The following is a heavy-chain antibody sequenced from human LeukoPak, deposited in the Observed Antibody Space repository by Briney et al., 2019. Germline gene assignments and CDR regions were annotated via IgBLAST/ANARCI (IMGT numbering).Heavy chain of an antibody. CDR2: IIPIFGTA. D-gene: IGHD1-1*01. CDR3: ARDGLEPQSPYYYYGMDV. J-gene: IGHJ6*02. Sequence: GSSVKVSCKASGGTFSSYAISWVRQATGQGLEWMGGIIPIFGTANYAQKFQGRVTITADESTSTAYMELSSLRSEGTAVYYCARDGLEPQSPYYYYGMDVWGQGTTVTVSS. CDR1: GGTFSSYA. V-gene: IGHV1-69*01.